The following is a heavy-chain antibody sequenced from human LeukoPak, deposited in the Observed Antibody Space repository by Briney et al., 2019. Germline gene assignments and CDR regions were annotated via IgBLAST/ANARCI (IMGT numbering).Heavy chain of an antibody. Sequence: GGSLRLSCAASDLPVSINYMTWVRQAPGKGLEWVSVIYSGGTTFYADSVKGRFTTSRDNSKNTLYLQMTSLRAEDTAVYYCARGGDAFDIWGQGTMVSVSS. CDR2: IYSGGTT. D-gene: IGHD2-15*01. CDR1: DLPVSINY. V-gene: IGHV3-53*01. J-gene: IGHJ3*02. CDR3: ARGGDAFDI.